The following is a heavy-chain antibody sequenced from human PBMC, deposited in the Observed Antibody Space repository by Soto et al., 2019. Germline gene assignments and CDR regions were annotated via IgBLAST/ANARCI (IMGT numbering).Heavy chain of an antibody. CDR3: ARDVWGLAPQGFDY. CDR2: ISAYNGNT. D-gene: IGHD3-16*01. CDR1: GYTFTSYG. Sequence: GASVKVSCKASGYTFTSYGISWVRQAPGQGLEWMGWISAYNGNTNYAQKLQGRVTMTTDTSTSTAYMELRSLRSDDTAVYYCARDVWGLAPQGFDYWGQGTLVTVSS. V-gene: IGHV1-18*01. J-gene: IGHJ4*02.